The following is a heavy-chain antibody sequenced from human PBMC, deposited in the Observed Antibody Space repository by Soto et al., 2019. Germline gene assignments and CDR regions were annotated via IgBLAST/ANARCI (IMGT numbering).Heavy chain of an antibody. Sequence: PSQTLSLTCAISGDSVSSNSAAWNWIRQSPSRGLEWLGRTYYRSKWYNDYAVSVKGRITINPDTSKNQFSLQLNSVTAADTAVYYCARGRAPRYIVAVKYYFDYWGQGTLVTVSS. V-gene: IGHV6-1*01. J-gene: IGHJ4*02. CDR1: GDSVSSNSAA. D-gene: IGHD5-12*01. CDR3: ARGRAPRYIVAVKYYFDY. CDR2: TYYRSKWYN.